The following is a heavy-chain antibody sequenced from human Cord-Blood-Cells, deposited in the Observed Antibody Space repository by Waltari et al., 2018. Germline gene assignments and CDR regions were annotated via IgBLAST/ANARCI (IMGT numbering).Heavy chain of an antibody. CDR1: GGSFSGYY. J-gene: IGHJ6*02. Sequence: QVQLQQWGAGLLKPSETLSLTCAVYGGSFSGYYWSWLRQPPGKGLGWIGESKHSGSTNYNPALKSRVTISVDTSKNQFSLKLSSVTAADTAVYYCASLNYYYYYGMDVWGQGTTVTVSS. CDR2: SKHSGST. V-gene: IGHV4-34*01. CDR3: ASLNYYYYYGMDV.